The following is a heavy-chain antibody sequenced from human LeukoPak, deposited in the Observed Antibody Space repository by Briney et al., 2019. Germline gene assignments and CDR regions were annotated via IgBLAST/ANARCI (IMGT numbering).Heavy chain of an antibody. CDR2: INPNSGGT. D-gene: IGHD3-22*01. CDR1: GYTFTGYY. J-gene: IGHJ6*02. Sequence: ASVKVSCKASGYTFTGYYMHWVRQAPGQGLEWMGWINPNSGGTNYAQKFQGRVTMTRDTSISTAYMELSRLRSDDTAVYYCARDITYYYDSSGFYGMDVWGQGTTVTVSS. V-gene: IGHV1-2*02. CDR3: ARDITYYYDSSGFYGMDV.